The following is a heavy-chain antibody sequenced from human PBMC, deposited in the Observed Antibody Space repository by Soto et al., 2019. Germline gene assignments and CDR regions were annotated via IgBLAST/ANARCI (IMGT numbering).Heavy chain of an antibody. Sequence: QVQLVESRGGLVKPGGSLRLSCAASGFTFSDYYMNWIRQAPGKGLEWVSYISSGAITIYYADSVKGRFTISRDNAKNSLYLQMNSLRAEDTAVYYCAGQYSSSSVEFWGQGTLVTVSS. CDR2: ISSGAITI. CDR1: GFTFSDYY. CDR3: AGQYSSSSVEF. D-gene: IGHD6-6*01. J-gene: IGHJ4*02. V-gene: IGHV3-11*01.